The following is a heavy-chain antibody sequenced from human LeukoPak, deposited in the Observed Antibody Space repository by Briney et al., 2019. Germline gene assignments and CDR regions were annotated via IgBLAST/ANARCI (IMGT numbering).Heavy chain of an antibody. CDR1: GESLNSYY. D-gene: IGHD6-13*01. J-gene: IGHJ2*01. CDR3: ARAGGIAAAGKIDL. V-gene: IGHV4-34*01. Sequence: PSETLSLTCAVYGESLNSYYWSWIRQAPGKGLEWIGEFRQSGGTNYNPSLTSRVSISVDTFKSQFSLKLTSVTAADTAVYYCARAGGIAAAGKIDLWGRGTLVTVSS. CDR2: FRQSGGT.